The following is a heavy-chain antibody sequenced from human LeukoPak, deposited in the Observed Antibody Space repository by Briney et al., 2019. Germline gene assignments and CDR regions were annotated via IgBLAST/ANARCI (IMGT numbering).Heavy chain of an antibody. V-gene: IGHV3-66*01. D-gene: IGHD5-12*01. Sequence: PGGSLRLSCAASGFTVSGNYMSWVRQAPGKGLEWVSVIYSGGDTYYADSVKGRFTISRDNSKNTLYLQMNSLRAEDTAVYYYARATYGYSGYGGTYDYYYYGMDVWGQGTTVTVS. CDR2: IYSGGDT. CDR3: ARATYGYSGYGGTYDYYYYGMDV. CDR1: GFTVSGNY. J-gene: IGHJ6*02.